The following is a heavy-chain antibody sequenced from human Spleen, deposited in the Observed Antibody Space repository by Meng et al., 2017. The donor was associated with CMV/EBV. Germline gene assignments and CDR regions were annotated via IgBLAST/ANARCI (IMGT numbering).Heavy chain of an antibody. Sequence: GGSLRLSCAASGCTVSSNYMSWVRQAPGKGLEWVSVIYSGGSTYYADSVKGRFTISRDNSKNTLYLQMNSLTAEDTAVYYCARAVWGTFVVVVAVSFDYWGQGTLVTVSS. J-gene: IGHJ4*02. CDR1: GCTVSSNY. V-gene: IGHV3-66*02. CDR2: IYSGGST. CDR3: ARAVWGTFVVVVAVSFDY. D-gene: IGHD2-15*01.